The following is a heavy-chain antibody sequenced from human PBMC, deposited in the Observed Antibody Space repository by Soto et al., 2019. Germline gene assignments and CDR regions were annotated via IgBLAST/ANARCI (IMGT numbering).Heavy chain of an antibody. V-gene: IGHV3-49*03. Sequence: PGGSLRLSCTASGFTFGDYAMSWFRQAPGKGLEWVGFIRSKAYGGTTEYAAPVKGRFTISRDDSKSIAYLQMNSLKTEDTAVYYCTRAETGVSFDIWGQGTMVTVS. CDR3: TRAETGVSFDI. CDR2: IRSKAYGGTT. D-gene: IGHD3-3*01. J-gene: IGHJ3*02. CDR1: GFTFGDYA.